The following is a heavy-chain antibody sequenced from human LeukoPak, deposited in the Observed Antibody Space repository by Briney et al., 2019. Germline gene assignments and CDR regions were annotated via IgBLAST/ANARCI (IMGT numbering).Heavy chain of an antibody. D-gene: IGHD6-19*01. CDR3: ARSKGIAVAGTIDP. J-gene: IGHJ5*02. V-gene: IGHV3-7*02. CDR1: GFTFSSYW. CDR2: IRQDGSDK. Sequence: GGSLRLSCVASGFTFSSYWMTWVRQAPGKGLEWVANIRQDGSDKYYVDSVKGRFTISRDNAKNSLYLQMNSLRAEDTAVYYCARSKGIAVAGTIDPWGQGTLVTVSS.